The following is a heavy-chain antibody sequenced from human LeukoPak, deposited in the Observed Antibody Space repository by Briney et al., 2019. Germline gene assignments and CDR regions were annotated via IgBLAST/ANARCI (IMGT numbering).Heavy chain of an antibody. J-gene: IGHJ4*02. V-gene: IGHV3-30*02. CDR3: VILPFDY. CDR1: GFTFSSYG. CDR2: IRYDGSNK. D-gene: IGHD2/OR15-2a*01. Sequence: GGSLRLSCAASGFTFSSYGMHWVRQAPGKGPEWVAFIRYDGSNKYYADSVKGRFTISRDNSKNTLYLQMNSLRAEDTAVYYCVILPFDYWGQGTLVTVSS.